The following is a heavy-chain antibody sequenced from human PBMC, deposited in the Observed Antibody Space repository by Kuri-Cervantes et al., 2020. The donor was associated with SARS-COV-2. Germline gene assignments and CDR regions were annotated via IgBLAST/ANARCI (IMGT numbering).Heavy chain of an antibody. J-gene: IGHJ4*02. CDR2: IIPILGIA. Sequence: SVKVSCKASGGTFSSYTISWVRQAPGQGLEWMGRIIPILGIANYAQKFQGRVTITADKSTSTAYMELSSLRSEDTAVYYCARDPPVAKKFIVATTTKTLVDDYWGQGTLVTVSS. D-gene: IGHD5-12*01. CDR1: GGTFSSYT. CDR3: ARDPPVAKKFIVATTTKTLVDDY. V-gene: IGHV1-69*04.